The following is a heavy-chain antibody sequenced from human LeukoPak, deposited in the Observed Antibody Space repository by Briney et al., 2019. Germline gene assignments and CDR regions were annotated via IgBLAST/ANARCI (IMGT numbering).Heavy chain of an antibody. CDR1: GYTLSYYW. J-gene: IGHJ3*02. Sequence: GESLKISCKGSGYTLSYYWIGWVRQMPGTGLEWMGIIYPADSDTRYSPSFQGQVTISADKSISTAYLQWSSLKASDTAIYYCARTTAAAVDAFDIWGQGTMVTISS. D-gene: IGHD6-13*01. V-gene: IGHV5-51*01. CDR2: IYPADSDT. CDR3: ARTTAAAVDAFDI.